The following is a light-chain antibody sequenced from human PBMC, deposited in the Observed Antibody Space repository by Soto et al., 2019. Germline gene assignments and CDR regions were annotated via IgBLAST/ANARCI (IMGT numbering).Light chain of an antibody. V-gene: IGLV1-51*01. Sequence: QSVLTQPPSVSAAPGQKVTISRSGSSSNIGNNYVSWYQQLPGTAPKLLIYDNNKRPSGIPDRFSGSKSGTSATLGITGLQTGDEADYYCGAWDSSLRGVFGGGTKLTVL. CDR2: DNN. J-gene: IGLJ3*02. CDR3: GAWDSSLRGV. CDR1: SSNIGNNY.